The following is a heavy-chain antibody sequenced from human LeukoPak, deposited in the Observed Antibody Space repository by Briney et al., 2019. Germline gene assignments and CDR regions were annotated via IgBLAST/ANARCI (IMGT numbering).Heavy chain of an antibody. CDR2: INHSGST. CDR1: GGSFSGYY. Sequence: PSETLSLTCAVYGGSFSGYYWGWIRQPPGKGLEWIGEINHSGSTNYNPSLKSRVTISVDTSKNQFSLKLSTVTAADTAVYYCARADYWNGMDVWGQGTTVTVSS. V-gene: IGHV4-34*01. D-gene: IGHD4-11*01. CDR3: ARADYWNGMDV. J-gene: IGHJ6*02.